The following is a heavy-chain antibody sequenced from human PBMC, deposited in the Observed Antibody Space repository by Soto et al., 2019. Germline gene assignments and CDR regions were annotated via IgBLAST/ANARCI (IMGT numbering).Heavy chain of an antibody. CDR3: ARDYGVAARPGRLGFDY. CDR1: GGSISHYY. CDR2: IYYSGST. Sequence: QVQLQESGPGLMKPSETLSLTCTVSGGSISHYYWSWIRQPPGKGLEWIGYIYYSGSTNYNPSLKSRVTISVDTSKNQFSLKLSSVTAADTAVYFCARDYGVAARPGRLGFDYWGQGILVTVSS. J-gene: IGHJ4*02. V-gene: IGHV4-59*01. D-gene: IGHD6-6*01.